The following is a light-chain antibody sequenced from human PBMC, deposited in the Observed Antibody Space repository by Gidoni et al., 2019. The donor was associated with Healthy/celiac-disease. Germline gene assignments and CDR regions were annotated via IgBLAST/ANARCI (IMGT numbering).Light chain of an antibody. CDR1: QGISSA. CDR3: QQFSNYPFT. CDR2: DAS. J-gene: IGKJ4*01. V-gene: IGKV1D-13*01. Sequence: AIQLTQSPSSLSASVGDRVTITCRASQGISSALAWYQQKPGKAPKLLIYDASSLESGVPSRFSGIGSGTDFTLTISSLQPEDFATYYCQQFSNYPFTFGGGTKVEIK.